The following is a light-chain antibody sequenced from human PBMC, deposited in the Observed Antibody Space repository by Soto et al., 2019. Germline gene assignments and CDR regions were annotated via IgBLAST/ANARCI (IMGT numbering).Light chain of an antibody. CDR3: FSYAGDYGYI. CDR1: SSDVGAYDY. J-gene: IGLJ1*01. Sequence: QPVLTQPHSVSGSPGQSVAISCTGTSSDVGAYDYVSWHQHHPGKVPKLIIHLVTTRPSGVPDRFSGSKAGNTASLTISGLQAEDEADYYCFSYAGDYGYIFGTGTKLTVL. CDR2: LVT. V-gene: IGLV2-11*01.